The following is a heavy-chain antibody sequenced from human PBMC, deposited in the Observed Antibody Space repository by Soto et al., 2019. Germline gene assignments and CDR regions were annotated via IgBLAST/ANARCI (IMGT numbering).Heavy chain of an antibody. Sequence: GGSLRLSCAASGFTFSTYEFNWVRQAPGRGLEWISYISVSGNIIKYAESVKGRFTISRDNAENSLHLHMSNLRVDDTALYFCVRDAMRASAAASLDYWGQGTQVTVSS. CDR1: GFTFSTYE. V-gene: IGHV3-48*03. J-gene: IGHJ4*02. CDR2: ISVSGNII. CDR3: VRDAMRASAAASLDY.